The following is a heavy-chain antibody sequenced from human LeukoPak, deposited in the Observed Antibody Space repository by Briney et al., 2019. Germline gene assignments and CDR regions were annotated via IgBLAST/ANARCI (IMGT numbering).Heavy chain of an antibody. Sequence: GGSLRLSCAASGFTFSSYSMNWVRQAPGKGLEWVSSISSSSSYIYYADSVKGRFTISRDNSKNTLYLQMGSLRAEDMAVYYCASVIAAAGTLNYYMDVWGKGTTVTISS. V-gene: IGHV3-21*01. CDR3: ASVIAAAGTLNYYMDV. J-gene: IGHJ6*03. D-gene: IGHD6-13*01. CDR1: GFTFSSYS. CDR2: ISSSSSYI.